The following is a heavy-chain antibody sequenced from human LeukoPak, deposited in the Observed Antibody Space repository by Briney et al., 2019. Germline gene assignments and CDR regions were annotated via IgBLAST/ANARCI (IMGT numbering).Heavy chain of an antibody. CDR2: IYHSGSS. CDR3: ARLKEPIDY. Sequence: PSQTLSLTCTVSGGSISSGGYYWSWIRQPPGKGLEWIGYIYHSGSSYYNPSLKSRVTISVDRSKTQFSLKLSSVTAADTAVYYCARLKEPIDYWGQGTLVTVSS. J-gene: IGHJ4*02. CDR1: GGSISSGGYY. V-gene: IGHV4-30-2*01. D-gene: IGHD1-14*01.